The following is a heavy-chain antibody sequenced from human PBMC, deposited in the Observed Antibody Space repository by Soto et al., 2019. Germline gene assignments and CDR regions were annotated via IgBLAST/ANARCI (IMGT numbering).Heavy chain of an antibody. CDR2: INHSGST. V-gene: IGHV4-34*01. CDR3: TTGADAFDI. Sequence: QVQLQQWGAGLLKPSETLSLTCAVYGGAFSGYYWSWIRQPPGKGLEWIGEINHSGSTNCNPSLNGLVTISVDTSKDQFSLKLSSVTAADTAVYYCTTGADAFDIWGQGTMVTVSS. CDR1: GGAFSGYY. D-gene: IGHD1-1*01. J-gene: IGHJ3*02.